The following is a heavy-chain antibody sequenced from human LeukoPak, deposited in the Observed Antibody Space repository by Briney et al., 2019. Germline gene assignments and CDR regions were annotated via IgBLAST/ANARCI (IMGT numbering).Heavy chain of an antibody. CDR3: ARDNWNYGSSMDV. D-gene: IGHD1-7*01. V-gene: IGHV4-59*01. CDR1: GGSISSYY. Sequence: PSETLSLTCTVSGGSISSYYWSWIRQPPGKGPEWIGYIYYSGSTNYNPSLKSRVTISVDTSKNQFSLKLSSVTAADTAVYYCARDNWNYGSSMDVWGQGTTVTVSS. J-gene: IGHJ6*02. CDR2: IYYSGST.